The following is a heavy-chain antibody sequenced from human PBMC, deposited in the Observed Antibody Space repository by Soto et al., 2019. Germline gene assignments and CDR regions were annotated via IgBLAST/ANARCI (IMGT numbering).Heavy chain of an antibody. J-gene: IGHJ6*02. CDR3: ARDLTVVVPARVNYYGMDV. V-gene: IGHV3-48*03. CDR1: GFRFSSYE. D-gene: IGHD2-2*01. CDR2: ISSSGSTI. Sequence: GGSLRLSFEASGFRFSSYEMNWVRQAPGKWLEWVSYISSSGSTIYYADSVKGRFTISRDNAKNSLYLQMNSMRAEDTAVYYCARDLTVVVPARVNYYGMDVWGQGTTVPVSS.